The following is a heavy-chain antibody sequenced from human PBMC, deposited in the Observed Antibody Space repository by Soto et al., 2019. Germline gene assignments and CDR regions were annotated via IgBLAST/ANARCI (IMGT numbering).Heavy chain of an antibody. V-gene: IGHV4-30-2*01. CDR2: IYHSGST. Sequence: SESLSLTCAVSAGSISSGGYSWSWIRQPPGKGLEWIGYIYHSGSTYYNPSLKSRVTISVDRSKNQFSLKLSSVTDADTAVYYCARVPDRWGQGTLVTVSS. CDR3: ARVPDR. J-gene: IGHJ5*02. D-gene: IGHD2-2*01. CDR1: AGSISSGGYS.